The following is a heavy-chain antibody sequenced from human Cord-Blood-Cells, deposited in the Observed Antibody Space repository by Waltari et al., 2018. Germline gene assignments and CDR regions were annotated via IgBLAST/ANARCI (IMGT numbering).Heavy chain of an antibody. J-gene: IGHJ4*02. CDR3: AREGYDYIWGSYRYGDY. CDR1: GDSVSSNSAA. D-gene: IGHD3-16*02. CDR2: TYYRPKWYN. V-gene: IGHV6-1*01. Sequence: QVQLQQSGPGLVKPSQTLSLTCAISGDSVSSNSAAWNWLRQSPSRGLEWLGRTYYRPKWYNDYAVSVKSRITINPDTSKNQFSLQLNSVTPEDTAVYYCAREGYDYIWGSYRYGDYWGQGTLVTVSS.